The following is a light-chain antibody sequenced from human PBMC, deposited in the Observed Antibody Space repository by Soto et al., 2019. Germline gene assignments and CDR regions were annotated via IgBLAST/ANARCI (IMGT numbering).Light chain of an antibody. CDR3: QHYNCAPYT. Sequence: DIQMTQSPSSLSASVGDRVTITCRSSQGISNYLAWYQQKPVKVPKLLIYSASTLQSGVRSRFSGSGSGTCFTLTISSLETADVATYYCQHYNCAPYTFGQGTKVEIK. J-gene: IGKJ2*01. CDR2: SAS. V-gene: IGKV1-27*01. CDR1: QGISNY.